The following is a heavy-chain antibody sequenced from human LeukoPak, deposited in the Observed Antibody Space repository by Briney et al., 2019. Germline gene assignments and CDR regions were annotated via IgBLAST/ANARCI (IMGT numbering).Heavy chain of an antibody. J-gene: IGHJ6*02. CDR3: ARHPCSGGSCPLDYYYYYGMDV. D-gene: IGHD2-15*01. CDR2: IYYSGST. Sequence: SETLSLTCTVSGGSISSSSYYWGWIRQPPGKGLEWIGSIYYSGSTYYNPSLKSRVTISVDTSKNQFSLKLRSVTAADTAVYYCARHPCSGGSCPLDYYYYYGMDVLGQGTTVTVSS. V-gene: IGHV4-39*01. CDR1: GGSISSSSYY.